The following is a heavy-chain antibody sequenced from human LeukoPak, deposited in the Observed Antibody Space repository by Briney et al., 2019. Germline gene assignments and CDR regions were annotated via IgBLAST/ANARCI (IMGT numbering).Heavy chain of an antibody. CDR3: ARVGTPMVTIVAPYYMDV. CDR2: IIPMFGTA. Sequence: GASVKVSCKASGYIFSSYAISWVRQAPGQGLEWMGGIIPMFGTANYAQKFQGRLTITADKSTNTGYMELNSLRAEDTAVYYCARVGTPMVTIVAPYYMDVWGKGTTVTVSS. V-gene: IGHV1-69*06. CDR1: GYIFSSYA. J-gene: IGHJ6*03. D-gene: IGHD5-18*01.